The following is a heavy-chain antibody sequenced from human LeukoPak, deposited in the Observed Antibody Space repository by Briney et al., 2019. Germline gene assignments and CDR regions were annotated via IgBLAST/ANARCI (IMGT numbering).Heavy chain of an antibody. CDR2: ISVYNGNT. Sequence: ASVKVSCKASGYTFTTYTISWVRQAPGQGLEWMGWISVYNGNTNTALKFQGRVTMTADRSTGTAYMELRSLTSDHTAVYYCARWDRVDIAATNDDYWGQGTLVTVSS. V-gene: IGHV1-18*04. D-gene: IGHD5-12*01. CDR3: ARWDRVDIAATNDDY. CDR1: GYTFTTYT. J-gene: IGHJ4*02.